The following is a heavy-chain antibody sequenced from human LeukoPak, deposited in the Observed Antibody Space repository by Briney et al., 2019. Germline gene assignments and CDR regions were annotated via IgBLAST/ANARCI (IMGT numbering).Heavy chain of an antibody. Sequence: GASVKVSSKASGYIFTGYYMHWVRQAPGQGLEWMGWINPNSGGTNSAQKFQGRVTMTRDTSISTAYMELSRLTSDDTPAYYCARHPYSGSYHFYYWGQGTLVTVSS. D-gene: IGHD1-26*01. J-gene: IGHJ4*02. CDR3: ARHPYSGSYHFYY. CDR1: GYIFTGYY. CDR2: INPNSGGT. V-gene: IGHV1-2*02.